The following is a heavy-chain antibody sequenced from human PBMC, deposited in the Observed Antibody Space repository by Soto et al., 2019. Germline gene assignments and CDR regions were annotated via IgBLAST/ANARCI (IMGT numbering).Heavy chain of an antibody. D-gene: IGHD6-19*01. J-gene: IGHJ6*02. CDR2: ISYDGSNK. Sequence: GGSLRLSCAASGFTFSSYGMHWVRQAPGKGLEWVAVISYDGSNKYYADSVKGRFTISRDNSKNTLYLQMNSLRAEDTAVYYCVLAGRRLLSFHYYYYGMDVWGQGTTVTVSS. CDR1: GFTFSSYG. V-gene: IGHV3-30*03. CDR3: VLAGRRLLSFHYYYYGMDV.